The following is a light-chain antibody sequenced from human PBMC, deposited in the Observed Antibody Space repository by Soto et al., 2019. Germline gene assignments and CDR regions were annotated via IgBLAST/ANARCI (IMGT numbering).Light chain of an antibody. CDR2: GAS. V-gene: IGKV3-20*01. CDR3: QQYGSSPRT. CDR1: QSVTNNY. Sequence: EIVLTQSPGTLSLSPGERATLSCRASQSVTNNYLAWYQHKPGQATRLLIYGASSRATGIPDRFSGSGAGTDFTLTISRLEPEDFAVYYCQQYGSSPRTFGQGTKLEIK. J-gene: IGKJ2*01.